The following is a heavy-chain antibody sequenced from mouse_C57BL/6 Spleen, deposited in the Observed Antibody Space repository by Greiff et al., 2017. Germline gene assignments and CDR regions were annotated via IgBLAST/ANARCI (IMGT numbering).Heavy chain of an antibody. Sequence: EVKLVESGGGLVKPGGSLKLSCAASGFTFSSYAMSWVRQTPEKRLEWVATISDGGSYTYYPDNVKGRFTISGDNAKNNLYLQMSHLKSEDTAMYYCARGGITTVVAPHWYFDVWGTGTTVTVSS. V-gene: IGHV5-4*03. CDR1: GFTFSSYA. D-gene: IGHD1-1*01. CDR3: ARGGITTVVAPHWYFDV. J-gene: IGHJ1*03. CDR2: ISDGGSYT.